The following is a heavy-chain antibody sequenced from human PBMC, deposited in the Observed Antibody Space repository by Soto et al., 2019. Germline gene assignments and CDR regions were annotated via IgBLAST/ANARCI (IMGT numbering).Heavy chain of an antibody. J-gene: IGHJ6*02. V-gene: IGHV4-34*01. CDR3: ARVATRYYYYYYGTDV. CDR1: GGSFSGYY. D-gene: IGHD5-12*01. Sequence: PSETLSLTCAVYGGSFSGYYWSWIRQPPGKGLEWIGEINHSGSTNYNPSLKSRVTISVDTSKNQFSLKLSSVTAADTAVYYCARVATRYYYYYYGTDVWGQGTTVTVSS. CDR2: INHSGST.